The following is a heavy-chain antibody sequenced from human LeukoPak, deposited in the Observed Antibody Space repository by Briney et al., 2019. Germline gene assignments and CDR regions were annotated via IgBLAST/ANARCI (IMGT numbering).Heavy chain of an antibody. CDR3: AAEYNWNYYYGMDV. CDR2: IVVGSGNT. V-gene: IGHV1-58*02. D-gene: IGHD1-20*01. Sequence: SVKVSFKASGFTFTSSAMQWVRQARGQRLEWIGWIVVGSGNTNHAQKFQERVTITRDMSTSTAYMELSSLRSEDTAVYYCAAEYNWNYYYGMDVWGQGTTVTVSS. J-gene: IGHJ6*02. CDR1: GFTFTSSA.